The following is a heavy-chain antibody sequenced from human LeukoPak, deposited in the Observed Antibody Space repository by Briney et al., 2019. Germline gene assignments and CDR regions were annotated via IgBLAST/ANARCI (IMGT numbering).Heavy chain of an antibody. D-gene: IGHD6-6*01. CDR3: AREGSSSPYYYYGMDV. J-gene: IGHJ6*02. V-gene: IGHV4-4*07. Sequence: PSETLSLTCTVSGGSISSYYWSWIRQPAGKGLGWIGRIYTSGSTNYNPSLKSRVTMSVDTSKNQFSLKLSSVTAADTAVYYCAREGSSSPYYYYGMDVWGQGTTVTVSS. CDR1: GGSISSYY. CDR2: IYTSGST.